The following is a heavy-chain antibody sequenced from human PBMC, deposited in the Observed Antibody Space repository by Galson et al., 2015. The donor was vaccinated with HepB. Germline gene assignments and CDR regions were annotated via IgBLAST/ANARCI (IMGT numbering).Heavy chain of an antibody. V-gene: IGHV1-2*04. D-gene: IGHD1-26*01. Sequence: SVKVSCKASGYTFTGYYMHWVRQAPGQGLEWMGWINPNSGGTNYAQKFQGWVTMTRDTSISTAYMELSRLRSDDTAVYYCARGKYSGSWRYAFDIWGQGTMVTVSS. CDR2: INPNSGGT. CDR1: GYTFTGYY. CDR3: ARGKYSGSWRYAFDI. J-gene: IGHJ3*02.